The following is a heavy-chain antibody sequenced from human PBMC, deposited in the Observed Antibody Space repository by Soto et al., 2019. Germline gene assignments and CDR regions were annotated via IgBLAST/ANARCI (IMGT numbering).Heavy chain of an antibody. CDR3: AIVQRNRVAGNAFDY. V-gene: IGHV1-18*01. D-gene: IGHD6-19*01. CDR1: GYTFTSYG. Sequence: ASVKVSCKASGYTFTSYGISWVRQAPGQGLERMGWIGAYNGNTNYAQKLQGRVTMTTDTSTSTAYMELSSLRSDDTAVYYCAIVQRNRVAGNAFDYCGQGNLVTVSS. CDR2: IGAYNGNT. J-gene: IGHJ4*02.